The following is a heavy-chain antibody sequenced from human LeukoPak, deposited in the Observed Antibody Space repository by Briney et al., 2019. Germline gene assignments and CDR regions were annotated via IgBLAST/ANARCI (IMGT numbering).Heavy chain of an antibody. J-gene: IGHJ6*04. CDR3: ARVHHDYGFSYFYYGMDV. CDR1: GGSISAYY. CDR2: IHYSGST. V-gene: IGHV4-59*01. D-gene: IGHD4-17*01. Sequence: PSETLSLTCTVSGGSISAYYWSWIRQPPGKGLEWVGYIHYSGSTKYNSSLKSRVTISVDTSKNQFSLKLTSVTAADTPYYCARVHHDYGFSYFYYGMDVWGKGTTVTVSS.